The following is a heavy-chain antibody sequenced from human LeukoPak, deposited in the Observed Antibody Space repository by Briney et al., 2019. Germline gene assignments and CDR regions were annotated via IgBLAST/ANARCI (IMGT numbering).Heavy chain of an antibody. J-gene: IGHJ4*02. D-gene: IGHD6-13*01. CDR3: ARDLTQAAAGTVY. Sequence: GGSLRLSCEASGFTFSTYWMIWVRQAPGKGLEWVANIKEDGSRKTYLDSVKGRFTISRDNTKSSLYLQMNSLRAEDTAVYYCARDLTQAAAGTVYWGQGTLVTVSS. V-gene: IGHV3-7*01. CDR1: GFTFSTYW. CDR2: IKEDGSRK.